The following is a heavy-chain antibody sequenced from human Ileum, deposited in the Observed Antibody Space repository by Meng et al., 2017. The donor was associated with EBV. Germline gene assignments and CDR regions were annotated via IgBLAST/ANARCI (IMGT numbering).Heavy chain of an antibody. Sequence: QGTMHASGPGLGKPPQTPSLPCTVAGCCSRSTGTYWTWISQPPGKGLEWIGYIFYSGSSFYNPSLQSRVTISVDTSKNQFSLNLSSVTAADTAVYYCARVAVTAIHFDSWGQGTLVTVSS. CDR2: IFYSGSS. J-gene: IGHJ4*02. CDR3: ARVAVTAIHFDS. V-gene: IGHV4-30-4*01. D-gene: IGHD2-21*02. CDR1: GCCSRSTGTY.